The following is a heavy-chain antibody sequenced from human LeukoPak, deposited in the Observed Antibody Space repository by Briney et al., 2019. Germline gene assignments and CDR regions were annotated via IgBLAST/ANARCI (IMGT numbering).Heavy chain of an antibody. CDR2: IWYDGSNK. J-gene: IGHJ4*02. D-gene: IGHD6-19*01. Sequence: TGGSLRLSCAASGFTFSSYAMHWVRQAPGKGLEWVAVIWYDGSNKYYADSVKGRFTISRDNSKNTLYLQMNSLRAEDTAVYYCAREGYSSGWSRLSSYYFDYWGQGTLVTVSS. CDR1: GFTFSSYA. CDR3: AREGYSSGWSRLSSYYFDY. V-gene: IGHV3-33*08.